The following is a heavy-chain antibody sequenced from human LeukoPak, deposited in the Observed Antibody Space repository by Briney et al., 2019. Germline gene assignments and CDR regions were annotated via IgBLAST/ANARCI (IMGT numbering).Heavy chain of an antibody. CDR1: GSPISSGHY. D-gene: IGHD1-14*01. Sequence: KTSETLSLTCSVSGSPISSGHYWGWIRQPPGKGLEWIGSLYHTGGTSYNPSLKSRVTLAVDTSEKPYSLTMTSLTAADTAVYYCVRGHRLVSPIPSFDYWGPGALVSVSS. CDR2: LYHTGGT. J-gene: IGHJ4*02. CDR3: VRGHRLVSPIPSFDY. V-gene: IGHV4-38-2*02.